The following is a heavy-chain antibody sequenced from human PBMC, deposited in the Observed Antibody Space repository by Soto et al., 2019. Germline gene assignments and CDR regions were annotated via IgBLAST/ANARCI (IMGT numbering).Heavy chain of an antibody. V-gene: IGHV1-69*02. D-gene: IGHD3-10*01. CDR1: GDTFNFYS. Sequence: QVQLVQSGAEVKRPGSSVKVSCKASGDTFNFYSINWVRQAPGLGLEWMGRVNPIVSMSNNAQKFQGRVTMTAHTCTSTAYMELSSLRSEDTAIYYCASSYGSGYRAFDYWGQGALGAVSS. CDR2: VNPIVSMS. CDR3: ASSYGSGYRAFDY. J-gene: IGHJ4*02.